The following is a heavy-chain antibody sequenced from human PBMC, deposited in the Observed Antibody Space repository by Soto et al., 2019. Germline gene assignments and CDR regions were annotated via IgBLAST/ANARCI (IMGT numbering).Heavy chain of an antibody. Sequence: QVQLVQSGAEVKKPGASVKVFCKASGYTFTSYGISWVRQAPGQGLEWMGWISAYNGNTNYAQKLQGRVTMTTDTSTSTAYMELRSLRSDDTAVYYCAGGYCSGGSCYGGYWFDPWGQGTLVTVSS. J-gene: IGHJ5*02. D-gene: IGHD2-15*01. CDR3: AGGYCSGGSCYGGYWFDP. CDR1: GYTFTSYG. V-gene: IGHV1-18*01. CDR2: ISAYNGNT.